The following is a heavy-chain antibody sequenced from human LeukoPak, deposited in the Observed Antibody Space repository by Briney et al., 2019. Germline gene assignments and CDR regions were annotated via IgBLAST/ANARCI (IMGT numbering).Heavy chain of an antibody. CDR3: AVVAGAPWFDP. D-gene: IGHD1-26*01. CDR1: GGTFSSYA. V-gene: IGHV1-8*03. CDR2: MNPNSGNT. Sequence: ASVKVSCKASGGTFSSYAISWVRQAPGQGLEWMGWMNPNSGNTGYAQKFQGRVTITRNTSISTAYMELSSLRFEDTAVYYCAVVAGAPWFDPWGQGTLVTVSS. J-gene: IGHJ5*02.